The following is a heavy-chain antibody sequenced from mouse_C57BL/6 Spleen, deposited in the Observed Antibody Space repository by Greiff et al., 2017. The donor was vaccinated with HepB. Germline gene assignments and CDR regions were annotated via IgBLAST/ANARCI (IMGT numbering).Heavy chain of an antibody. CDR3: ARNGLQGAMDY. CDR1: GFSLTSYG. CDR2: IWSGGST. D-gene: IGHD2-4*01. Sequence: VKLVESGPGLVQPSQSLSITCTASGFSLTSYGVHWVRQSPGKGLEWLGVIWSGGSTDYNAAFISRLIISKDNSKSQVFFKMHSLQADDTAIYYCARNGLQGAMDYWGQGTSVTVSS. V-gene: IGHV2-2*01. J-gene: IGHJ4*01.